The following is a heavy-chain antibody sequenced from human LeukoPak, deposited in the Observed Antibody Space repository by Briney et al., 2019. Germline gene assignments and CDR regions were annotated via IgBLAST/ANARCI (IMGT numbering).Heavy chain of an antibody. V-gene: IGHV4-39*07. D-gene: IGHD4-17*01. CDR1: GASIRSRVYY. CDR2: SFYSGST. Sequence: SETLSLTCSVSGASIRSRVYYWGWIRQPPGKGLEWIGSSFYSGSTHYNPSLRSRVTILLDTSKNQFSLTLTSVTAADTAIYYCVRDYGDYFDYWGQGALVTVSS. CDR3: VRDYGDYFDY. J-gene: IGHJ4*02.